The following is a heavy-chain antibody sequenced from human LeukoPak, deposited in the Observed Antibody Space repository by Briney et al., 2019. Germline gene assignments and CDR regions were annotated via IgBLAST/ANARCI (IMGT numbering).Heavy chain of an antibody. CDR1: GYTFTGYY. D-gene: IGHD2-15*01. Sequence: ASVKVSCKASGYTFTGYYMHWVRQAPGQGLEWMGWINPNSGGTNYAQKFQARVTMTRDTSISTAYMELSRLRSDDTAVYYCARSRYCSGGSFYENWYFDLWGRGTLVTVSS. V-gene: IGHV1-2*02. J-gene: IGHJ2*01. CDR3: ARSRYCSGGSFYENWYFDL. CDR2: INPNSGGT.